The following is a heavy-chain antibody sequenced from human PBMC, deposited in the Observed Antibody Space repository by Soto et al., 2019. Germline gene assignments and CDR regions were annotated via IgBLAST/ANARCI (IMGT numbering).Heavy chain of an antibody. CDR2: IYYSGIT. V-gene: IGHV4-59*01. Sequence: SETLSLTCTVSGGSISSYYWSWIRQPPGKGLEWIGYIYYSGITNYNPSLKSRVTISVDTSKNQFSLKLSSVTAADTAVYYCARYKTNYYYGMDVWGQGTTVT. CDR3: ARYKTNYYYGMDV. CDR1: GGSISSYY. J-gene: IGHJ6*02. D-gene: IGHD1-20*01.